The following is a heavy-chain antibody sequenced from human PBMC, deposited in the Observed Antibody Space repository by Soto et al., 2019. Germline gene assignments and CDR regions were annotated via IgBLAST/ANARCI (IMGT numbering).Heavy chain of an antibody. J-gene: IGHJ4*02. CDR3: AREPAYYDFWSGYYTVGGSDC. CDR1: GFTVSSNY. CDR2: IYSGGST. D-gene: IGHD3-3*01. V-gene: IGHV3-66*01. Sequence: EVQLVESGGGLVQPGGSLRLSCAASGFTVSSNYMSWVRQAPGKGLEWVSVIYSGGSTYYADSVKGRFTISRDNSKNTLYLQMNSLRAEDTAVYYCAREPAYYDFWSGYYTVGGSDCWGQGTLVTVSS.